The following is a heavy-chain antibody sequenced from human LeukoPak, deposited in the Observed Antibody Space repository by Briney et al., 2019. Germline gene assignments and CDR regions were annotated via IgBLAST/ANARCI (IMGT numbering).Heavy chain of an antibody. CDR2: INPNSGGT. J-gene: IGHJ4*02. CDR3: ARLAAAAGAYYFDY. V-gene: IGHV1-2*02. CDR1: GYTFTGYY. D-gene: IGHD6-13*01. Sequence: ASVKVSCKASGYTFTGYYMHWVRQAPGQGLEWMGWINPNSGGTNYAQKFQGRVTMTRDTSISTAYMELSRLRSDDMAMYYCARLAAAAGAYYFDYWGQGTLVTVSS.